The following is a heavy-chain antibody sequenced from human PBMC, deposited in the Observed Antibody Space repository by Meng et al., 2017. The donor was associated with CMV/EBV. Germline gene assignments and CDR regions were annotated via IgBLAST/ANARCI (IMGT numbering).Heavy chain of an antibody. V-gene: IGHV4-39*07. D-gene: IGHD4-23*01. J-gene: IGHJ4*02. Sequence: QLQRQEAGPGLVKPSETRSLTCTVSGGSISSSSYYWGWIRQPPGKGLEWIGSIYYSGSTYYNPSLKSRVTISVDTSKNQFSLKLSSVTAADTAVYYCARDPSLRWIDYWGQGTLVTVSS. CDR1: GGSISSSSYY. CDR2: IYYSGST. CDR3: ARDPSLRWIDY.